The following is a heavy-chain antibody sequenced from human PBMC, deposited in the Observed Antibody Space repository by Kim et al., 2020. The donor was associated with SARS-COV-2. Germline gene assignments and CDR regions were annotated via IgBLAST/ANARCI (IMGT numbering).Heavy chain of an antibody. Sequence: GGSLRLSCGASGFTFSDYAMHWVRQASGKGLEWVGRIRSKANSCATGYVESVKGRFTISSDDSRNTAYLHMNSPKTEDTAVYYCTRVPGTTLAGWDAFDIWGQGTMVTVSS. J-gene: IGHJ3*02. CDR3: TRVPGTTLAGWDAFDI. CDR2: IRSKANSCAT. V-gene: IGHV3-73*01. D-gene: IGHD1-1*01. CDR1: GFTFSDYA.